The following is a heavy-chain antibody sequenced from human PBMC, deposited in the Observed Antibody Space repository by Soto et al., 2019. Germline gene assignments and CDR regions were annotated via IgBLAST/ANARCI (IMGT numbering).Heavy chain of an antibody. CDR2: ISGSGGST. D-gene: IGHD2-2*01. V-gene: IGHV3-23*01. CDR3: AKDQGYCSSTSCRNWFDP. J-gene: IGHJ5*02. CDR1: GFTFSSYA. Sequence: GESLKISCAASGFTFSSYAMSWVRQAPGKGLEWVSAISGSGGSTYYADSVKGRFTISRDNSKNTLYLQMNSLRAEDTAVYYCAKDQGYCSSTSCRNWFDPWGQGTLVTVSS.